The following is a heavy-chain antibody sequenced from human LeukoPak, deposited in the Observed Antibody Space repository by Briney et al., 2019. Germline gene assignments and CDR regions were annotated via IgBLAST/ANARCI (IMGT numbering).Heavy chain of an antibody. CDR1: EFTFSYYA. D-gene: IGHD6-13*01. Sequence: HPGGSLRLSCAASEFTFSYYAMTWVRQAPGKGLEWASTISGSGDSTYYADSVKGRFTISRGNSKNTLYLQMNSLRADDTAVYYCALQRTLWQQLLDYWGQGTLVTVSS. J-gene: IGHJ4*02. CDR3: ALQRTLWQQLLDY. CDR2: ISGSGDST. V-gene: IGHV3-23*01.